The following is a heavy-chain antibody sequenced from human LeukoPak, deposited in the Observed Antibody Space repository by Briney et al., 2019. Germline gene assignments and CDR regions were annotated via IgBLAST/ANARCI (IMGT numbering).Heavy chain of an antibody. Sequence: GGSLRLSCAASGFTFSSYSMNWVRQAPGKGLEWVSYISSSSSTIYYADSVKGRFTISRDNAKNSLYLQMNSLRDEDTAVYYCARGPHYNAWGTNDSSSWFRNWFDPWGQGTLVTVSS. CDR3: ARGPHYNAWGTNDSSSWFRNWFDP. J-gene: IGHJ5*02. CDR1: GFTFSSYS. CDR2: ISSSSSTI. V-gene: IGHV3-48*02. D-gene: IGHD6-13*01.